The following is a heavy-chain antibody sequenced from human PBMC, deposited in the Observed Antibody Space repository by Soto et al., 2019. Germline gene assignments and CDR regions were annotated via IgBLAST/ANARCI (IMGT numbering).Heavy chain of an antibody. Sequence: EVQLLESGGGLVRAGGSLRLSCAASGFTFSSYAMSWVRQAPGKGLEWVSAISGSGGSTYYADSVKGRFTISRDNSKNTLYLQMNSLRAEDTAVYYCANHPYSSGSHQTHYWGQGTLVTVSS. CDR3: ANHPYSSGSHQTHY. CDR1: GFTFSSYA. CDR2: ISGSGGST. J-gene: IGHJ4*02. V-gene: IGHV3-23*01. D-gene: IGHD6-19*01.